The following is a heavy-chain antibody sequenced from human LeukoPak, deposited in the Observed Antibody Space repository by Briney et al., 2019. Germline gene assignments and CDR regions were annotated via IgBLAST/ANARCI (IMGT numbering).Heavy chain of an antibody. CDR1: GYTFTSYG. CDR3: AREPRVRFGELLFDAFDI. D-gene: IGHD3-10*01. V-gene: IGHV1-18*01. J-gene: IGHJ3*02. CDR2: ISAYNGNT. Sequence: ASVKVSCKASGYTFTSYGISWVRQAPGQGLEWMGWISAYNGNTNYAQKLQGRVTMTTDTSTSTAYMELRSLRSDDTAVYYCAREPRVRFGELLFDAFDIWGQGTMVTVSS.